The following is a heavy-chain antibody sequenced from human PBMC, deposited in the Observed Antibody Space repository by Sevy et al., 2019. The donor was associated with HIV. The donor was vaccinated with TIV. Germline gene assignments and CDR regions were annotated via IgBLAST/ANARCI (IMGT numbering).Heavy chain of an antibody. CDR2: ISSSSSYI. CDR3: ASITMVRGAFDY. Sequence: GGSLRLSCAASGFTFSSYSMNWVRQAPGEGLKSVSSISSSSSYIYYADSLKGRFTISRDNAKNSLYLQMNSLRAEDTAVYYCASITMVRGAFDYWGQGTLVTVSS. CDR1: GFTFSSYS. V-gene: IGHV3-21*01. J-gene: IGHJ4*02. D-gene: IGHD3-10*01.